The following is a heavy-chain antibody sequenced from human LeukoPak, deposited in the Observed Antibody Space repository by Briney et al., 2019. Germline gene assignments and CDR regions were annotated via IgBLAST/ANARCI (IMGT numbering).Heavy chain of an antibody. J-gene: IGHJ6*02. CDR1: GFSVSNTY. V-gene: IGHV3-53*04. CDR2: IYSGDSGVST. CDR3: ARSAARLRYYYAMDV. D-gene: IGHD6-6*01. Sequence: GGSLRLSCAASGFSVSNTYMSWVRQAPGKGLEWASVIYSGDSGVSTYYADSVKGRFTISRHNSKNTLYLQMSSLRAEDTAVYFCARSAARLRYYYAMDVWGQGTTVTVCS.